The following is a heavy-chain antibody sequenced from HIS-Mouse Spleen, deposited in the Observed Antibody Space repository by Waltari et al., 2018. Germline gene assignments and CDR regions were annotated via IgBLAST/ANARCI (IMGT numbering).Heavy chain of an antibody. CDR1: GGSIRRSRYL. V-gene: IGHV4-39*07. CDR2: IYYSGST. J-gene: IGHJ2*01. D-gene: IGHD6-13*01. CDR3: AREIPYSSSWYDWYFDL. Sequence: QLQLQESGPGLVKPSETLSLTCTVPGGSIRRSRYLWGWIRQPPGKGLEWIGSIYYSGSTYYNPSLKSRVTISVDTSKNQFSLKLSSVTAADTAVYYCAREIPYSSSWYDWYFDLWGRGTLVTVSS.